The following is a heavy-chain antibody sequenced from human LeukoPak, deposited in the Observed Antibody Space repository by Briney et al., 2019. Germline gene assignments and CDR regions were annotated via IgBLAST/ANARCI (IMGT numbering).Heavy chain of an antibody. CDR2: ISGSGGST. J-gene: IGHJ4*02. Sequence: GGSLRLSCAASGFTVSSNYMSWVRQAPGKGLEWVSVISGSGGSTYYADSVKGRFTISRDNSKNTLYLQMNSLRAEDTAVYYCATEDYGFDYWGQGTLVTVSS. CDR1: GFTVSSNY. D-gene: IGHD4/OR15-4a*01. V-gene: IGHV3-23*01. CDR3: ATEDYGFDY.